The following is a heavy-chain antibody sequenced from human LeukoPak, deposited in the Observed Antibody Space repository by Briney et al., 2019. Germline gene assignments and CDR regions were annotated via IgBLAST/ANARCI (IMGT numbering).Heavy chain of an antibody. D-gene: IGHD3-10*01. J-gene: IGHJ4*02. CDR2: IYSGGST. Sequence: GGSLRLSCAASGFTVNSNYMTWVRQAPGRGLEWVSVIYSGGSTYYADSVKGRFTISRDNSKNTLYLQMNSLRAEDTAVYYCAKDRAYYYGSGSYLAYWGQGTLVTVSS. V-gene: IGHV3-53*01. CDR3: AKDRAYYYGSGSYLAY. CDR1: GFTVNSNY.